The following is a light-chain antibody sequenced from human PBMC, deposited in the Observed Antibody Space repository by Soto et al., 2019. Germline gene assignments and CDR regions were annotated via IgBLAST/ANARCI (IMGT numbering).Light chain of an antibody. V-gene: IGKV1-5*01. CDR1: QSINSW. CDR2: DAS. J-gene: IGKJ4*01. CDR3: QQANSFPL. Sequence: DIQMTQSPSTLSASVGDRVTITCRASQSINSWLAWYQQKPGKAPQILIYDASTLKSGVPSRFSASGSGTEFTLIISSLQPDDFATYYCQQANSFPLFGGGTKVEIK.